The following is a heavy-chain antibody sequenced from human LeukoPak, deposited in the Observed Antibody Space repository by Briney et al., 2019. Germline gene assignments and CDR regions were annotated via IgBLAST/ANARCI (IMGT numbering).Heavy chain of an antibody. D-gene: IGHD3-10*01. CDR1: GYTFTSYG. V-gene: IGHV1-18*01. CDR2: ISAYNGNT. CDR3: ARAGYTFSDYFGSFFDY. J-gene: IGHJ4*02. Sequence: EASVKVSCKASGYTFTSYGISWVRQAPGQGLEWMGWISAYNGNTNYAQKLQGRVTMTTDTSTGTAYMELRSLRSDDTAVYYCARAGYTFSDYFGSFFDYWGQGTLVTVSS.